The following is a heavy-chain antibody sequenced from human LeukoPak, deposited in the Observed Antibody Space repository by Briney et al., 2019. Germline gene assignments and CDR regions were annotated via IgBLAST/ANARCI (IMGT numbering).Heavy chain of an antibody. CDR2: IYPGDSDT. J-gene: IGHJ4*02. V-gene: IGHV5-51*01. CDR3: ARGIVGATPGVRYYFDY. CDR1: GYSFTSYW. D-gene: IGHD1-26*01. Sequence: GESLKISCKGSGYSFTSYWIGWVRQMPGKGLEWMGIIYPGDSDTRYSPSFQGQVTISADKSISTAYLQWSSLKASDTAMYYCARGIVGATPGVRYYFDYWGQGTLVTVSS.